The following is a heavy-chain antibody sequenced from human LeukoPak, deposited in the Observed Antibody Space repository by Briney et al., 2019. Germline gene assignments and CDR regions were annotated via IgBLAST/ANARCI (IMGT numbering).Heavy chain of an antibody. V-gene: IGHV3-66*01. CDR3: ARESHYYDSSGPYYFDY. D-gene: IGHD3-22*01. J-gene: IGHJ4*02. Sequence: GGSLRLSCAASGFTVSSNYMSWVRQAPGKGLEWVSVIYSGGSTYYADSVKGRFTISRDNSKNTLYLQMNSLRAEDTAVYHCARESHYYDSSGPYYFDYWGQGTLVTVSS. CDR1: GFTVSSNY. CDR2: IYSGGST.